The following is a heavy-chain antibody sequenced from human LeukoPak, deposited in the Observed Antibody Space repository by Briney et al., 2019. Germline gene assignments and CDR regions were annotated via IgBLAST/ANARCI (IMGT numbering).Heavy chain of an antibody. CDR2: ISGSGGST. D-gene: IGHD4-11*01. CDR3: AKDFQRTTYYMDV. Sequence: GGSLRLSCAASGFTFSSYAMSWVRQAPGKGLEWVSAISGSGGSTYYADSVKGRFTISRDNSKNTLYLQMNSLRAEDTAVYYRAKDFQRTTYYMDVWGKGTTVTVSS. CDR1: GFTFSSYA. V-gene: IGHV3-23*01. J-gene: IGHJ6*03.